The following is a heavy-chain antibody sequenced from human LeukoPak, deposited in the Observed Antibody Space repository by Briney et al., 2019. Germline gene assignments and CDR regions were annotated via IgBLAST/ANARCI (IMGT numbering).Heavy chain of an antibody. CDR2: ISRLSSYI. V-gene: IGHV3-21*06. J-gene: IGHJ4*02. CDR1: GLMFSNYS. Sequence: GGSLRLSCAASGLMFSNYSMNWVRQAPGKGREGVSSISRLSSYINYADSVKGRFTISRDNAKNSLELHLSRLRPEDTALYYCVRRPYRSGFDFWGQGTLVTVSS. CDR3: VRRPYRSGFDF. D-gene: IGHD6-19*01.